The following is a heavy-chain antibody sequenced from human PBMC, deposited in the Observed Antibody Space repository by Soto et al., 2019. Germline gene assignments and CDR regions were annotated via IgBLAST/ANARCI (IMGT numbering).Heavy chain of an antibody. D-gene: IGHD2-15*01. CDR1: GFTFSSYN. CDR2: ISSSSGYI. Sequence: PGGSLRLSCAASGFTFSSYNMNWVRQAPGKGLEWVSSISSSSGYIYYADSVKGRFTISRDNAKKSLYLQMNSLRAEDTAVYYCAPLTIVVVLPTTPGGQNWFDPWGQGTLVTVSS. J-gene: IGHJ5*02. V-gene: IGHV3-21*01. CDR3: APLTIVVVLPTTPGGQNWFDP.